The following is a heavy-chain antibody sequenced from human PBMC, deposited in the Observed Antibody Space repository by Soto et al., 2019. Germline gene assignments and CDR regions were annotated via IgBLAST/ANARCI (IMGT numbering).Heavy chain of an antibody. D-gene: IGHD6-19*01. J-gene: IGHJ4*02. CDR3: ARESIHSTGFYYDY. CDR2: ISTDGNNK. CDR1: GFSFSRYA. V-gene: IGHV3-30*09. Sequence: VQLVESGGGLVQPGGSLRLSCAASGFSFSRYAMHWVRQAPGKGLEWVAVISTDGNNKYYTDSLKGRFAISRDNSKNTLYVHMNSLRAEDTAVYYCARESIHSTGFYYDYWGQGTLVTISS.